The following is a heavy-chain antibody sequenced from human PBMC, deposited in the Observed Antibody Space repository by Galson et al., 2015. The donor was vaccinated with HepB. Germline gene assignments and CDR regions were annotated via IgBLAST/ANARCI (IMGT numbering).Heavy chain of an antibody. D-gene: IGHD2-2*02. J-gene: IGHJ4*02. CDR2: ISYDGSNK. Sequence: SLRLSCAASGFTFSNYGMHWVRQAPGKGLEWVAVISYDGSNKYYADFVKGRFTISRDKSKNTLYLQMNSLRAEDTAVYYCTTDGVRYCSSTSCYTAYWGQGTLVTVSS. V-gene: IGHV3-30*03. CDR1: GFTFSNYG. CDR3: TTDGVRYCSSTSCYTAY.